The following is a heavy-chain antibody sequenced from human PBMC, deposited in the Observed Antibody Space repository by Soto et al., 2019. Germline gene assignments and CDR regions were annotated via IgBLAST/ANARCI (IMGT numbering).Heavy chain of an antibody. V-gene: IGHV3-74*03. J-gene: IGHJ4*02. CDR2: IRSDGTAT. CDR1: GFTFSSYW. CDR3: AKDLSWGQCDY. Sequence: EVQLVESGGGLVQPGGSLRLSCAASGFTFSSYWMHWVRQDPLKGLVWVSSIRSDGTATQYADSVKGRFTVSRDNAKNTVYLKMSILSAEDTAVYYCAKDLSWGQCDYWGQGTLVTVSS. D-gene: IGHD3-16*01.